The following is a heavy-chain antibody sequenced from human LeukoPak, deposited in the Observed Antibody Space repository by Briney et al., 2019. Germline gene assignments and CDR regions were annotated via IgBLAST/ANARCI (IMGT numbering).Heavy chain of an antibody. CDR3: ARMEATVTTEIYYFDY. CDR2: IKQDASEK. J-gene: IGHJ4*02. V-gene: IGHV3-7*01. D-gene: IGHD4-17*01. Sequence: GGSLRLSCASSVSTSRIYRMSWVRQAPGKGLEWVAHIKQDASEKYYVDSVKGRFTISRDNAKNSLFLQMNSLRAEDTAVYYCARMEATVTTEIYYFDYWGQGTLVTVSS. CDR1: VSTSRIYR.